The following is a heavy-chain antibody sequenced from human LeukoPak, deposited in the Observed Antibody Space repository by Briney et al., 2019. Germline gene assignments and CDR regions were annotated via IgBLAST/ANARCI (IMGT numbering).Heavy chain of an antibody. Sequence: GASVKVSCKASGYTFTSYAMNWVRQAPGQGLEWMGWINTNTGNPTYAQGFTGRFVFSLDTSVSTAYLQISSLKAEDTAVYYCARAVRQLAPRDGYYYYMDVWGKGTTVTVSS. D-gene: IGHD6-6*01. J-gene: IGHJ6*03. V-gene: IGHV7-4-1*02. CDR1: GYTFTSYA. CDR3: ARAVRQLAPRDGYYYYMDV. CDR2: INTNTGNP.